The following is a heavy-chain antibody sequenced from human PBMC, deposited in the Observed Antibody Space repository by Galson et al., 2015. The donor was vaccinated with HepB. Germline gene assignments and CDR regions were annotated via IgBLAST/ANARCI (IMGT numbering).Heavy chain of an antibody. CDR2: IDPSDSYT. V-gene: IGHV5-10-1*01. Sequence: GYSFTSYWISWVRQMPGKGLEWMGRIDPSDSYTNYSPSLQGHVTISADKSISTAYLQWSSLKASDTAMYYCARALAGTLGWFDPWGQGTLVTVSS. D-gene: IGHD6-19*01. CDR3: ARALAGTLGWFDP. J-gene: IGHJ5*02. CDR1: GYSFTSYW.